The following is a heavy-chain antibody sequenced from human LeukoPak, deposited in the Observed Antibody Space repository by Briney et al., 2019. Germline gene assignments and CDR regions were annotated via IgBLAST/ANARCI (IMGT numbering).Heavy chain of an antibody. CDR3: ARLVVVAATGGYYMDV. J-gene: IGHJ6*03. V-gene: IGHV3-11*01. Sequence: GGSLRLSCAASGFTFSDYYMSWIRQAPGKGLEWVSYISSSGSTICYADSVKGRFTISRDNAKNSLYLQMNSLRAEDTAVYYCARLVVVAATGGYYMDVWGKGTTVTVSS. CDR1: GFTFSDYY. D-gene: IGHD2-15*01. CDR2: ISSSGSTI.